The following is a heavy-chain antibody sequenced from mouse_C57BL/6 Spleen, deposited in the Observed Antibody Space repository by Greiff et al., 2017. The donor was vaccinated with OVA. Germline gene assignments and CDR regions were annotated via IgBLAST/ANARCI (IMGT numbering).Heavy chain of an antibody. CDR2: IDPSDSYT. D-gene: IGHD2-1*01. CDR1: GYTFTSYW. CDR3: ARRDYGNTFDY. Sequence: QVQLQQSGAELVKPGASVKLSCKASGYTFTSYWMQWVKQRPGQGLEWIGEIDPSDSYTNYNQKFKGKATLTVDTSSSTAYMQLSSLTSEDSAVYYCARRDYGNTFDYWGQGTTLTVSS. V-gene: IGHV1-50*01. J-gene: IGHJ2*01.